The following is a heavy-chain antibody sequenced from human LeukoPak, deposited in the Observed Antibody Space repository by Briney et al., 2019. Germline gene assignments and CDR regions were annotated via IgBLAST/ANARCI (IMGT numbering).Heavy chain of an antibody. CDR2: ISSSGNTI. J-gene: IGHJ4*02. Sequence: GGSLRLSCAASGFTFSDYYMSWIRQAPGKGLEWVSYISSSGNTISYADSVKGRFTISRDNAKNSLNLQMNSLRAEDTAVYYCASPRESDTAMVFDYWGQGTLVTVSS. CDR1: GFTFSDYY. CDR3: ASPRESDTAMVFDY. V-gene: IGHV3-11*04. D-gene: IGHD5-18*01.